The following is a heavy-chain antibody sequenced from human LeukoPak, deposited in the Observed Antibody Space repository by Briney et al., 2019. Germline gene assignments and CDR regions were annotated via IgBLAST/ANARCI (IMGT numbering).Heavy chain of an antibody. CDR1: GGSFSGYY. CDR2: INHSGST. CDR3: ARGPDCSGGSCYGYYYYMAV. Sequence: SETLSLTCAVYGGSFSGYYWNWIRQPPGKGLEWIGEINHSGSTNYNPSLKSRVTISVDTSKNQFSLKVTSVTAADTAVYYCARGPDCSGGSCYGYYYYMAVWGKGTTVTVSS. V-gene: IGHV4-34*01. J-gene: IGHJ6*03. D-gene: IGHD2-15*01.